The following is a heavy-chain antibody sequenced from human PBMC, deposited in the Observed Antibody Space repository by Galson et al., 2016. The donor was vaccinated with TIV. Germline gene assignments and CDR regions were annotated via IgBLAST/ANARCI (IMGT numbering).Heavy chain of an antibody. J-gene: IGHJ3*01. D-gene: IGHD6-19*01. CDR2: IYVSGTT. Sequence: TLSLTCSVSGGSISSGTYFWSWIRQPAGKGLEWIGRIYVSGTTNYNPSLKSRVPISVDTSKDQFSLKLTSVTAADTAIYYCARAYSSGWDNGDDSFDVWGQGAAVTVSS. CDR3: ARAYSSGWDNGDDSFDV. CDR1: GGSISSGTYF. V-gene: IGHV4-61*02.